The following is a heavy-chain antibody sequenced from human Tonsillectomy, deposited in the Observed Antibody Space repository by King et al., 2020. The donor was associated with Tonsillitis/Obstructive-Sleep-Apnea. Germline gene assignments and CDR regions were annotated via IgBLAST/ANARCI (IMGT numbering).Heavy chain of an antibody. CDR1: GYSFTRYW. CDR3: ARTVAGDRYAFDI. CDR2: IYPGDSDT. Sequence: VQLVESGAEVKKPGESLKISCKGSGYSFTRYWIGWVRQMPGKGLEWMGIIYPGDSDTRYSPSFQGQVTISADKSISTAYLQGSSLKASDIAMYYCARTVAGDRYAFDIWGQGTMVTVSS. J-gene: IGHJ3*02. V-gene: IGHV5-51*01. D-gene: IGHD6-19*01.